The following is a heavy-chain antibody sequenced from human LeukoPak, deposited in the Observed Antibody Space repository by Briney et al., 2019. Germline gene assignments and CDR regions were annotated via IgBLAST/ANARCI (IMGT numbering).Heavy chain of an antibody. D-gene: IGHD1-26*01. CDR1: GFXFSRYV. V-gene: IGHV3-33*01. Sequence: GGSLRLSCAASGFXFSRYVMHWVRQAPGKGLEWVAVIWHDGTNENYADSVKGRFIISRDNSRNTVFLQIHDLRVEDTALYYCARESKTSGSPHNDVWGQGTMVTVSS. J-gene: IGHJ3*01. CDR3: ARESKTSGSPHNDV. CDR2: IWHDGTNE.